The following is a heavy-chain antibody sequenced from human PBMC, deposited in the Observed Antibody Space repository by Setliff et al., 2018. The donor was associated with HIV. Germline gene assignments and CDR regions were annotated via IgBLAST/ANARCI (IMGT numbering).Heavy chain of an antibody. CDR2: INHSGRT. J-gene: IGHJ6*03. D-gene: IGHD2-8*01. CDR1: GGSFSVYY. CDR3: ARGARLLTGYADRWDYYYMRI. V-gene: IGHV4-34*01. Sequence: PSETLSLTCAVSGGSFSVYYWRWIRQPPGKGLEWIGEINHSGRTNYNPSLKSRITIPVDTSKDQFSLKLSSVTAADTAVYYCARGARLLTGYADRWDYYYMRIWGKGTTVTVSS.